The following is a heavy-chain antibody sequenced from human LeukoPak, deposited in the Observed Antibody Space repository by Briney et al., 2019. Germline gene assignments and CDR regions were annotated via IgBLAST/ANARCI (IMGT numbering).Heavy chain of an antibody. CDR2: ISSSSSTI. V-gene: IGHV3-48*01. CDR1: GFTFSSYR. CDR3: ARERRNKRGYYYYYMDV. D-gene: IGHD1/OR15-1a*01. Sequence: PGGSLRLSCAASGFTFSSYRMNWVRQAPGKGLEWVSYISSSSSTIYYADSVKGRFTISRDNAKNSLYLQMNSLRAEDTAVYYCARERRNKRGYYYYYMDVWGKGTTVTVSS. J-gene: IGHJ6*03.